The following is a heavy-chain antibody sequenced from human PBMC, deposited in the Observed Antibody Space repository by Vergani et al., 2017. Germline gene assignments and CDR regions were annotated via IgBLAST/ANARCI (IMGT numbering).Heavy chain of an antibody. CDR2: IYTSGST. V-gene: IGHV4-61*02. D-gene: IGHD6-6*01. CDR3: ASRSIAARPGAFDI. CDR1: GGSISSGSYY. Sequence: QVQLQESGPGLVKPSQTLSLTCTVSGGSISSGSYYWSWIRQPAGKGLEWIGRIYTSGSTYYNPSLKSRVTISVDTSKNQFSLKLSSVTAADTAVYYCASRSIAARPGAFDIWGQGTMVTVSS. J-gene: IGHJ3*02.